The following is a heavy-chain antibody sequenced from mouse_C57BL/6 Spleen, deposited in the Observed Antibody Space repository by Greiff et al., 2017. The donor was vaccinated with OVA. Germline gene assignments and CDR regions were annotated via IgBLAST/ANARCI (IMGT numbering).Heavy chain of an antibody. V-gene: IGHV1-61*01. J-gene: IGHJ1*03. CDR3: ARGGYGSSYWYFDV. CDR1: GYTFTSYW. Sequence: QVQLQQPGAELVRPGSSVKLSCKASGYTFTSYWMEWVKQRPGHGLEWIGNIYPSDSETHYNHKFKDTAPLTVDTSSSTAYMELNSPTAEDSAVYYGARGGYGSSYWYFDVWGTGTTVTVSS. CDR2: IYPSDSET. D-gene: IGHD1-1*01.